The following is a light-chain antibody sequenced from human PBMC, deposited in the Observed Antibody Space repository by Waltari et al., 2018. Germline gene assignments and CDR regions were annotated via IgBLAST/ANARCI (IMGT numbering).Light chain of an antibody. CDR2: KAS. J-gene: IGKJ2*01. V-gene: IGKV1-5*03. Sequence: DIQMTQSPSTLSASVGARVTITCRASQSISSWLAWYQQKPGKAPKLLIYKASSLESGVPSRFSGSGSGTEFTLTISSLQPDDFATYYCQQYNSYSTFGQGTKLEIK. CDR3: QQYNSYST. CDR1: QSISSW.